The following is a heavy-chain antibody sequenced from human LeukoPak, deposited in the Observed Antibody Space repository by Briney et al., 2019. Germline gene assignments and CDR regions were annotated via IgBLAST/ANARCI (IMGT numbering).Heavy chain of an antibody. V-gene: IGHV3-66*04. CDR2: IYSGGST. D-gene: IGHD2-21*02. J-gene: IGHJ4*02. Sequence: GGSLRLSCAASGFTVSSNYMSWVRQAPGKGLEWVSVIYSGGSTYYADSVKGRFTISRDNSKNTLYLQMNSLRAEDTAVYYCARPDPYCGSDCHDYWGQGTLVTVSS. CDR3: ARPDPYCGSDCHDY. CDR1: GFTVSSNY.